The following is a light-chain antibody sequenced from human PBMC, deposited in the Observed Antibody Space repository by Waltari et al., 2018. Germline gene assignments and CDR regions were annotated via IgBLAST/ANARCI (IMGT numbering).Light chain of an antibody. CDR3: QTGGHGTWV. CDR2: VNSDGSH. V-gene: IGLV4-69*02. CDR1: SGHSSNV. J-gene: IGLJ3*02. Sequence: QLALTQSPSASASLGASVKLTCTLNSGHSSNVVAWLQQQPEKGPRYLMKVNSDGSHRKGDDIPDRFSGSGSGAGRYLTISSLQSEDEADYYCQTGGHGTWVFGGGTKLTVL.